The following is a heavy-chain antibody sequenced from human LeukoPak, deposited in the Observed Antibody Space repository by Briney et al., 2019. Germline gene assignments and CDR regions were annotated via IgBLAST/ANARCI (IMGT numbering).Heavy chain of an antibody. J-gene: IGHJ4*02. D-gene: IGHD5-12*01. CDR1: GYTFTGYY. V-gene: IGHV1-2*04. Sequence: ASVKVSCKASGYTFTGYYMHWVRQAPGQGLEWMGWINPNSGGTNYAQKFQGWVTMTRDTSISTAYMELSRLRSDDTAVYYCARDRDSGYDSFDYWGQGTLVTVSS. CDR3: ARDRDSGYDSFDY. CDR2: INPNSGGT.